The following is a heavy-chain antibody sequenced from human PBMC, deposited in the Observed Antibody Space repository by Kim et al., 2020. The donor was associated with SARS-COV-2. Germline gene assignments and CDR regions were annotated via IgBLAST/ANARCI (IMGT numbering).Heavy chain of an antibody. CDR2: ISYDGSNK. Sequence: GGSLRLSCAASGFTFSSYAMHWVRQAPGKGLEWVAVISYDGSNKYYADSVKGRFTISRDNSKNTLYLQMNSLRAEDTAVYYCARDLVRASSGWSIDYWG. V-gene: IGHV3-30*04. D-gene: IGHD6-19*01. CDR1: GFTFSSYA. J-gene: IGHJ4*01. CDR3: ARDLVRASSGWSIDY.